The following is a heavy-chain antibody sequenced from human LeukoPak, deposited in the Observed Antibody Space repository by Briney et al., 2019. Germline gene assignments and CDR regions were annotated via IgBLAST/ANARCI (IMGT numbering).Heavy chain of an antibody. CDR1: GGTFSSYA. Sequence: SVKVSCKASGGTFSSYAISWVRQAPGQGLEWMGGIIPIFGTANYAQKFQGRVTITADESTSTAYMELSSLRSEDTAVYYCARELSTMIVVASDAFDIWGQGTMVTVSS. CDR2: IIPIFGTA. D-gene: IGHD3-22*01. J-gene: IGHJ3*02. V-gene: IGHV1-69*13. CDR3: ARELSTMIVVASDAFDI.